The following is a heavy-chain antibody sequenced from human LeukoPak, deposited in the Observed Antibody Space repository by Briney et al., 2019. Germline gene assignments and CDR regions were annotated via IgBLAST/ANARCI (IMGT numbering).Heavy chain of an antibody. V-gene: IGHV3-7*01. Sequence: GSLRLSCAASGFTFSDYYMSWNRQAPGEGLEWVANIKQDGSEIYYVDSVKGRFTISRDNAKNSLYLQMNSLRAEDTAVYYCAKETIFGVVSDYWGQGTLVTVSS. CDR1: GFTFSDYY. CDR3: AKETIFGVVSDY. CDR2: IKQDGSEI. J-gene: IGHJ4*02. D-gene: IGHD3-3*01.